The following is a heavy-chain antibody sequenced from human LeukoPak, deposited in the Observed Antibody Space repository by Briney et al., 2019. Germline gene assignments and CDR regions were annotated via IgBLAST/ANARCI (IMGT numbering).Heavy chain of an antibody. V-gene: IGHV1-18*01. CDR2: ISASDGTT. Sequence: ASVPVSCKASGYSFSIYGITWARQAPGQGLEYLGWISASDGTTNYARKVQDRVTMTTDTSTSTAYLELRSLRSEDTAVYYCARCGAAVTTHFSHWGQGTLVTVSS. J-gene: IGHJ4*02. CDR3: ARCGAAVTTHFSH. CDR1: GYSFSIYG. D-gene: IGHD4-17*01.